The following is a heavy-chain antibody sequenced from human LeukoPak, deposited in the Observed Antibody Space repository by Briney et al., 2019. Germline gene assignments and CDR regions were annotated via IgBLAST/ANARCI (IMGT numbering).Heavy chain of an antibody. CDR3: ARRLCSSTSCYVTRTRTYYYYGMDV. V-gene: IGHV1-18*01. Sequence: ASVKVSCKASGYTFTSYGISWVRQAPGQGLEWMGWISAYNGNTNYAQKLQGRVTMTTDTSTSTAYMELRSLRSDDTAVYYCARRLCSSTSCYVTRTRTYYYYGMDVWGQGTTVTVSS. CDR1: GYTFTSYG. D-gene: IGHD2-2*01. CDR2: ISAYNGNT. J-gene: IGHJ6*02.